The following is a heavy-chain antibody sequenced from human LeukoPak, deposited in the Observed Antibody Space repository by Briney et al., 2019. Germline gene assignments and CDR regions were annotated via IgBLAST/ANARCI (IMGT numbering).Heavy chain of an antibody. V-gene: IGHV1-46*03. Sequence: VASVKVSCKASGYTFTGYYMHWVRQAPGQGLEWMGIINPSGGSTSYAQKFQGRVTMTRDTSTSTVYMELSSLRSEDTAVYYCTSCWSSSWCALPYWGQGTLVTVSS. J-gene: IGHJ4*02. D-gene: IGHD6-13*01. CDR1: GYTFTGYY. CDR3: TSCWSSSWCALPY. CDR2: INPSGGST.